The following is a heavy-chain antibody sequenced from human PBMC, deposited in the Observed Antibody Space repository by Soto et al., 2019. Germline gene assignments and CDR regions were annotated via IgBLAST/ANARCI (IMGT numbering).Heavy chain of an antibody. CDR3: ARDWGIVVVPAASPSDWFDP. D-gene: IGHD2-2*01. Sequence: ASVKVSCKASGYTFTSYYMHWVRQAPGQGLEWMGIINPSGGSTSYAQKFQGRVTMTRDTSTSTVYMELSSLRSEDTAVYYCARDWGIVVVPAASPSDWFDPWGQGTLVTVS. CDR1: GYTFTSYY. V-gene: IGHV1-46*03. CDR2: INPSGGST. J-gene: IGHJ5*02.